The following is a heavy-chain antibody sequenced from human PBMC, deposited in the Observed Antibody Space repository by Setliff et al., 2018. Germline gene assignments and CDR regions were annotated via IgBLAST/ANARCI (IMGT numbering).Heavy chain of an antibody. D-gene: IGHD4-17*01. CDR2: IGRSSTYM. J-gene: IGHJ2*01. V-gene: IGHV3-21*01. CDR1: GFTFATYS. Sequence: GESLKISCAASGFTFATYSMHWVRQAPGKGLEWVSSIGRSSTYMHYADSLKGRLTISRDSAKNSVFLQMSSLRIEDTAVYYCARAPGDYDYWYFDVWGRGTLVTVSS. CDR3: ARAPGDYDYWYFDV.